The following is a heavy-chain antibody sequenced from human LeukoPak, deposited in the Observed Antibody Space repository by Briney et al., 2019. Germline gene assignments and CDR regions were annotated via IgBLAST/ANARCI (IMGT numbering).Heavy chain of an antibody. CDR3: ARLDYYDSSGYYISQH. J-gene: IGHJ1*01. D-gene: IGHD3-22*01. V-gene: IGHV1-2*06. Sequence: ASVKVSCKASGYTFTGYYMHWVRQAPGQGLEWMGRINPNSGGTNYAQKFQGRVTMTRDTSISTAYMELSRLRSDDTAVYYCARLDYYDSSGYYISQHWGQGTLVTVSS. CDR2: INPNSGGT. CDR1: GYTFTGYY.